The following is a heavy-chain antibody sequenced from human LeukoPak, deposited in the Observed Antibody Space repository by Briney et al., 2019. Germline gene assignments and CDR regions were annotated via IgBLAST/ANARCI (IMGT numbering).Heavy chain of an antibody. CDR1: GFTFSNYW. D-gene: IGHD3-22*01. J-gene: IGHJ5*02. CDR3: ANGFSDSSGSA. V-gene: IGHV3-74*01. CDR2: INSDGSST. Sequence: PGGSLRLSCAASGFTFSNYWMPWVRHAPGKGLVWVSRINSDGSSTSYADSVKGRFTISRDNAKNTLYLQMNSLRAEDTAVYYCANGFSDSSGSAWGQGTLVTVSS.